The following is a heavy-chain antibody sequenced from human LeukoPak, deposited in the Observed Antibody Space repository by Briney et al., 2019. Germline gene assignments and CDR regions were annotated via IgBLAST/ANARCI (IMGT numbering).Heavy chain of an antibody. D-gene: IGHD6-13*01. Sequence: SETLSLTCTVSGGSISTYYWTWIRQPPGKGLEWIGYVYYSGTTNYNPSLNSRVIISVDTSKNQFSLRLSSVTAADTAVYYCARVWQQLDNRFDPWGQGTLVTVSS. CDR1: GGSISTYY. V-gene: IGHV4-59*01. J-gene: IGHJ5*02. CDR2: VYYSGTT. CDR3: ARVWQQLDNRFDP.